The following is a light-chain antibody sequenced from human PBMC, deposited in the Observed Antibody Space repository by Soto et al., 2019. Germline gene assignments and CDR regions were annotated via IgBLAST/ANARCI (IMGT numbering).Light chain of an antibody. CDR3: QQYNSYSYT. CDR1: QRIDNF. V-gene: IGKV1-39*01. J-gene: IGKJ2*01. CDR2: GAS. Sequence: DIQMTQSPSFLSASVGDRVTITCRASQRIDNFLNWYQQKPGKAPKLLIYGASSLQSGVPSRFSGSGSGTDFTLTITSLQPDDFATYYCQQYNSYSYTFGQGTKVDIK.